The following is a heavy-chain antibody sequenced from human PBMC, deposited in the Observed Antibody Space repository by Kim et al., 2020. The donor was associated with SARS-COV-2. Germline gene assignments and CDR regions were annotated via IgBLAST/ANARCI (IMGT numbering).Heavy chain of an antibody. D-gene: IGHD6-19*01. V-gene: IGHV3-23*01. CDR1: GFTFSSYG. CDR2: ISGSGGTT. Sequence: GGSLRLSCAASGFTFSSYGMSWVRQAPGKGLEWVSVISGSGGTTYYADSVKGRFTISRDNSKNTLYLQMNSLRAEDRALYYCAKRRTVAGTSGGGLDVWGQGTTVTVSS. J-gene: IGHJ6*02. CDR3: AKRRTVAGTSGGGLDV.